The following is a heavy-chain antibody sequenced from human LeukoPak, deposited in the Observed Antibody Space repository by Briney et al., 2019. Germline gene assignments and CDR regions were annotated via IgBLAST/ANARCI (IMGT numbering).Heavy chain of an antibody. V-gene: IGHV1-69*13. D-gene: IGHD3-16*01. CDR3: ARLPYVWGSQLDY. CDR1: GGTFSSYA. J-gene: IGHJ4*02. Sequence: GASVTVSRKASGGTFSSYAISWVRQAPGQGLEWMGGIIPIFGTANYAQKFQGRVTITADESTSTAYMELSSLRSEDTAVYYCARLPYVWGSQLDYWGQGTLVTVSS. CDR2: IIPIFGTA.